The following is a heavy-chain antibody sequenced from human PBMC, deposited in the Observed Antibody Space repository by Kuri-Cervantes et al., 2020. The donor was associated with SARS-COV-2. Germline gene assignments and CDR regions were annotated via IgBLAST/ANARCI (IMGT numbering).Heavy chain of an antibody. J-gene: IGHJ4*02. D-gene: IGHD5-18*01. CDR1: GYTFTSYG. CDR3: ARDTTMVTLPGLYGY. Sequence: SVKVSCKASGYTFTSYGISWVRQAPGQGLEWMGGIIPIFGTANYAQKFQGRVTITADESTSTAYMELSSLRSEDTAVYYCARDTTMVTLPGLYGYWGQGTLVTVSS. V-gene: IGHV1-69*13. CDR2: IIPIFGTA.